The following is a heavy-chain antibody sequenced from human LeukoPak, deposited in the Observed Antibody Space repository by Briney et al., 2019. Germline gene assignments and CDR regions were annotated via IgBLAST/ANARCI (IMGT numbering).Heavy chain of an antibody. D-gene: IGHD3-22*01. CDR2: IYYSGST. Sequence: SETLSLTCTVSGGSISSSSYYWGWIRQPPGKGLEWIGSIYYSGSTYYNPSLKSRVTISVDTSKNQFSLKLSSVTAADTAVYYCARAGLDYYDSSGYYFVFDYWGQGTLVTVSS. CDR3: ARAGLDYYDSSGYYFVFDY. V-gene: IGHV4-39*07. CDR1: GGSISSSSYY. J-gene: IGHJ4*02.